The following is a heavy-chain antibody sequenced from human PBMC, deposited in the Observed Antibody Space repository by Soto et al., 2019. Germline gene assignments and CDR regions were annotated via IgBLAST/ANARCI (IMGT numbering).Heavy chain of an antibody. CDR2: IDPSDSYT. CDR3: ARRDTGNPRLFDP. J-gene: IGHJ5*02. V-gene: IGHV5-10-1*01. D-gene: IGHD1-26*01. CDR1: GYSFTSYW. Sequence: GESLKISCKGSGYSFTSYWITWVRQMPGKGLEWMGRIDPSDSYTTYSPSFQGHVTISADKSISTAYLQWSSLKASDTAIYYCARRDTGNPRLFDPWGQGTLVTVSS.